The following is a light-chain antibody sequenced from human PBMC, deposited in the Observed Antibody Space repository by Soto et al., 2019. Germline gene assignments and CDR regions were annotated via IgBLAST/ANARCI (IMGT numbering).Light chain of an antibody. CDR1: QSLLHSNGFNY. CDR2: LGS. CDR3: MQALQTPYT. Sequence: DLVMTQSPLSLPVTPGETASISCRSSQSLLHSNGFNYLDWYLQKPGQSPQLVIYLGSNRAAGVPDRFSGSGSGTDFTLKISRVEADDVGLYYCMQALQTPYTFGQGTKLEIK. J-gene: IGKJ2*01. V-gene: IGKV2-28*01.